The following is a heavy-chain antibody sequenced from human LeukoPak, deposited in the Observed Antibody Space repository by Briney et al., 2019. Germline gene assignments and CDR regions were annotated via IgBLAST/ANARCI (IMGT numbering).Heavy chain of an antibody. J-gene: IGHJ5*02. D-gene: IGHD2-2*03. Sequence: SETLSLTCTVSGGSISSSSYYWGWIRQPPGKGLEWIGTIYYSGSTYYNPSLKSRVTISVDTSKNQFSLKLSSVTAADTAVCYCARDLNGYCSSTNCLNWFDPWGQGTLVTVSS. CDR2: IYYSGST. CDR1: GGSISSSSYY. CDR3: ARDLNGYCSSTNCLNWFDP. V-gene: IGHV4-39*07.